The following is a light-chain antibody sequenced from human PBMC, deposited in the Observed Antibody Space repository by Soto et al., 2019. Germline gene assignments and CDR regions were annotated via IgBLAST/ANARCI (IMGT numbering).Light chain of an antibody. J-gene: IGLJ2*01. Sequence: QSALTQPASVSGSPGQSITISCTGTSSDVGSYNLVSWYQQHPGKAPKLMIYEGSKRPSGVSNRVSGSKSVNTASLTISGLQAEDEADYYCCSYAGSSTVVFGGGTKLTVL. V-gene: IGLV2-23*01. CDR1: SSDVGSYNL. CDR2: EGS. CDR3: CSYAGSSTVV.